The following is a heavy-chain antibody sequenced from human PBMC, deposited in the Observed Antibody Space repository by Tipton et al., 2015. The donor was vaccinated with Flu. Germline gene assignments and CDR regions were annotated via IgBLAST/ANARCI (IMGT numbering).Heavy chain of an antibody. J-gene: IGHJ4*02. D-gene: IGHD3-3*01. CDR1: GFMFNYFW. V-gene: IGHV3-7*01. CDR3: VRGGNNDFWSGYLDRFDY. CDR2: VKPDGGEK. Sequence: SLRLSCGASGFMFNYFWMSWVRQAPGKGLEWVANVKPDGGEKYYVDSVKGRFTISRDNTKNSLYLQMSSLRADDTAVYYCVRGGNNDFWSGYLDRFDYWGRGTLVTVSS.